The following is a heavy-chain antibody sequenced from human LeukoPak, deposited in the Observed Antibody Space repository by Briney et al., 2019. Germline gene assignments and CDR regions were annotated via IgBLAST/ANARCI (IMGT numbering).Heavy chain of an antibody. V-gene: IGHV3-23*01. CDR1: GFTFSSYA. CDR3: ARMNYVSSGWGAPFDY. J-gene: IGHJ4*02. CDR2: MSGSGDIT. Sequence: GGSLRLSCTASGFTFSSYAMTWVRQAPGKGLEWVSSMSGSGDITAYADSVKGRFTISRDNAKNSLYLQMNSLRAEDTAVYYCARMNYVSSGWGAPFDYWGQGTLVTVSS. D-gene: IGHD1-7*01.